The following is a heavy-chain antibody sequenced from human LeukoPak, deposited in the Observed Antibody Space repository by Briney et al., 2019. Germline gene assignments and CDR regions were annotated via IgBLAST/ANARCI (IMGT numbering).Heavy chain of an antibody. V-gene: IGHV3-7*03. D-gene: IGHD6-13*01. J-gene: IGHJ4*02. CDR3: ARGAGYSSSWYGTFDF. CDR1: GFTFSIYW. CDR2: IKHDGSEE. Sequence: GGSLRLSCAASGFTFSIYWMTWVRQAPGKGLEWVAKIKHDGSEEYYVDSVKGRFTISRDNAKNSLYLQMNSLRAEDTAVYYCARGAGYSSSWYGTFDFWGQGTVVTVSS.